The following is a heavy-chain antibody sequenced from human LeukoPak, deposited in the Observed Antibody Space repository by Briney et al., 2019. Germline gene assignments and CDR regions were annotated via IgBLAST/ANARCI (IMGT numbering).Heavy chain of an antibody. V-gene: IGHV3-21*01. J-gene: IGHJ3*02. CDR3: ARDGRYCSSTSCLEAFDI. Sequence: GGSLRLSCAASGFTLSTYSMNWVRQAPGKGLEWVSSISSSSSYIYYADSVKGRFTISRDNSKNTLYLQMNSLRAEDTAVYYCARDGRYCSSTSCLEAFDIWGQGTMVTVSS. CDR1: GFTLSTYS. CDR2: ISSSSSYI. D-gene: IGHD2-2*01.